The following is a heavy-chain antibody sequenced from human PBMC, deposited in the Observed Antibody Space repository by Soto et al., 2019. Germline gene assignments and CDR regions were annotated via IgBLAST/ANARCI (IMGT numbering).Heavy chain of an antibody. CDR1: EFTVSSSY. CDR2: IRSKANSYAT. CDR3: ARLTGDSGYDLDN. D-gene: IGHD5-12*01. Sequence: GGSLRLSCAASEFTVSSSYMNWVRQAPGKGLEWVGRIRSKANSYATAYAASVKGRFTVSRDDSQNTAHLQMNSLKTEDTAVYYCARLTGDSGYDLDNWGQGTLVTVS. J-gene: IGHJ4*02. V-gene: IGHV3-73*01.